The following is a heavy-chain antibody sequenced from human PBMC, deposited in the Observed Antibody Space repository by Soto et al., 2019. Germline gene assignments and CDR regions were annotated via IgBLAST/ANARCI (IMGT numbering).Heavy chain of an antibody. D-gene: IGHD2-15*01. Sequence: GESLKISCAVSGYSFTTFWISWVRQMPQKGLEWMGSLDPADSFTNYRPSFHGHVTISVAKSINTAYLQWSSLNDSDTAIYYCAIHLCESCKFLGALDVWGHGTMVTVSS. V-gene: IGHV5-10-1*01. CDR2: LDPADSFT. CDR3: AIHLCESCKFLGALDV. J-gene: IGHJ3*01. CDR1: GYSFTTFW.